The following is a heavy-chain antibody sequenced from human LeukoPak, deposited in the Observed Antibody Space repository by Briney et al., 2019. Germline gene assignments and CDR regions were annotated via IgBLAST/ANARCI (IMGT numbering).Heavy chain of an antibody. V-gene: IGHV1-2*02. Sequence: ASVKVSCKASGYTFTGYYMHWVRQAPGQGLEWMGWINPNSGGTNYAQKFQGRVTMTRGTSISTAYMELSRLRSDDTAVCYCARVLYYYDSSGYYTWGQGTLVTVSS. CDR2: INPNSGGT. J-gene: IGHJ5*02. CDR3: ARVLYYYDSSGYYT. D-gene: IGHD3-22*01. CDR1: GYTFTGYY.